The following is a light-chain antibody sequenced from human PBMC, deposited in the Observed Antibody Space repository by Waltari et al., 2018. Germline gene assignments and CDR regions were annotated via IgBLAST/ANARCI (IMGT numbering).Light chain of an antibody. CDR2: GAS. V-gene: IGKV3-20*01. CDR3: QHYVSLPVT. Sequence: SCRASQSISRYLVWYQQKPGQAPRLRIYGASSRATGIPDRFSGSGSGTDFSLTINRLESEDFAVYYCQHYVSLPVTFGQGTKVEIK. J-gene: IGKJ1*01. CDR1: QSISRY.